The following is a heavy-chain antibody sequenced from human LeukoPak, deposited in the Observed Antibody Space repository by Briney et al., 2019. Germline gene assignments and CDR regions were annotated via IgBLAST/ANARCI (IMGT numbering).Heavy chain of an antibody. J-gene: IGHJ4*02. CDR3: ARGKGDDSSGYYPPLYFDY. CDR2: INHSGST. Sequence: SETLSLTWAVYGVSFSGYYWSWIRQPPGKGLEWIGEINHSGSTNYNPYLKSRVTISVDTSKHQFSLKLSSVTAADTAVYYCARGKGDDSSGYYPPLYFDYWGQGTLVTVSS. V-gene: IGHV4-34*01. CDR1: GVSFSGYY. D-gene: IGHD3-22*01.